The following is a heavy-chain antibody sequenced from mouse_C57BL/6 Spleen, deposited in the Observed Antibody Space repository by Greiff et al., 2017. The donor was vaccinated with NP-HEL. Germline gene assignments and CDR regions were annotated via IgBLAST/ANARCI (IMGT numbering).Heavy chain of an antibody. CDR3: ARSEGDAYAMDY. V-gene: IGHV1-7*01. CDR2: INPSSGYT. CDR1: GYTFTSYW. J-gene: IGHJ4*01. Sequence: QVQLQQSGAELAKPGASVKLSCKASGYTFTSYWMHWVKQRPGQGLEWIGYINPSSGYTKYNQKFKDKATLTAVKSSSTAYMQLSSLTYEDSAVYYCARSEGDAYAMDYWGQGTSVTVSS. D-gene: IGHD3-3*01.